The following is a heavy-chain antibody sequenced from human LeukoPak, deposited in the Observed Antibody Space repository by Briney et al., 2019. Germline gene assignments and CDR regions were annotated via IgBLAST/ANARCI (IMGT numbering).Heavy chain of an antibody. V-gene: IGHV1-2*02. CDR1: GYTFTGHY. J-gene: IGHJ3*02. CDR2: INFDSGGT. D-gene: IGHD1-1*01. Sequence: ASEKVSCKASGYTFTGHYMHWVRQAPGQGLEWMGWINFDSGGTKYAQNFQGSVIMTRVTSISTAHMELSRLNSDVTAVYYCARGRVQSWSDSFDIWGQGTTVTVSS. CDR3: ARGRVQSWSDSFDI.